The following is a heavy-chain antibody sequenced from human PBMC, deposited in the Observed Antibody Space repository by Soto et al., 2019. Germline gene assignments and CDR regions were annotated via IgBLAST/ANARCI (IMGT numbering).Heavy chain of an antibody. CDR2: MYSGGTT. J-gene: IGHJ6*02. Sequence: QVQLQESGPGLVKPAQTLSLTCTVSGGSISRGSACYWSWIRQHPEKGLEWIGYMYSGGTTNYNPAVGSRVTISLETANNQFAENLGSYSAADTARYEFARDGWPGGDYYCAVAVWGQGTTVTVSS. CDR1: GGSISRGSACY. V-gene: IGHV4-31*03. D-gene: IGHD3-16*01. CDR3: ARDGWPGGDYYCAVAV.